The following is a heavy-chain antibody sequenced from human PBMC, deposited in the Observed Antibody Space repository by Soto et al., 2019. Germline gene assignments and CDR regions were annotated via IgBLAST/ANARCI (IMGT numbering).Heavy chain of an antibody. V-gene: IGHV3-33*01. CDR2: IWYDGSNK. CDR1: GFTFSSYG. CDR3: SRVVVAAAGTDYYYYYGMDV. Sequence: PGGSLRLSCAASGFTFSSYGMHWVRQAPGKGLEWVAVIWYDGSNKYYADSVKGRFTISRDNSKNTLYLQMNSLRAEDTAVYYCSRVVVAAAGTDYYYYYGMDVWGQGTTVTVSS. D-gene: IGHD6-13*01. J-gene: IGHJ6*02.